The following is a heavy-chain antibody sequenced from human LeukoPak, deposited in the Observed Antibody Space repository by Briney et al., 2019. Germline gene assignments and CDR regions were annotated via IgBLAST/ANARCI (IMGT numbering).Heavy chain of an antibody. Sequence: SETLSLTCAVSGGSISSSSWWSWVRQPPGKGLEWIGEIFHSGSTNYNPSLNSRVTMSVDKSKNHFSLKLNSVTAADTAVNYCARLSSSWTDYYYGMDVWGQGTAVTVSS. V-gene: IGHV4-4*02. D-gene: IGHD6-13*01. CDR3: ARLSSSWTDYYYGMDV. CDR1: GGSISSSSW. J-gene: IGHJ6*02. CDR2: IFHSGST.